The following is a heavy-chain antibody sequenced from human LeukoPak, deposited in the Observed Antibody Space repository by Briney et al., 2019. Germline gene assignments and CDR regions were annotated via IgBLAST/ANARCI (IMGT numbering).Heavy chain of an antibody. Sequence: GGSLRLSCVASGLNFRKSWMTWVRQAPGKGLEWVANIKQDGSEKYYVDSVRGRFTISRDNAKNSLYLQMNSLRAEDTAVYYCARGGVATFRFIDYWGQGALVTVSS. V-gene: IGHV3-7*01. D-gene: IGHD5-12*01. CDR3: ARGGVATFRFIDY. CDR1: GLNFRKSW. J-gene: IGHJ4*02. CDR2: IKQDGSEK.